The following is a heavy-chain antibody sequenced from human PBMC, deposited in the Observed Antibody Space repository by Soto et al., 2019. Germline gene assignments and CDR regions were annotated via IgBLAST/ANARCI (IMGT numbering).Heavy chain of an antibody. J-gene: IGHJ5*02. CDR1: GGSISSGGYY. V-gene: IGHV4-31*03. CDR2: IYYSGST. D-gene: IGHD3-3*01. Sequence: SETLSLTCTVSGGSISSGGYYWSWIRQHPGKGLEWIGYIYYSGSTYYNPSLKSRVTISVDTSKNQFSLKLSSVTAADTAVYYCARVGRLTIWFDPWGQGTLVTVSS. CDR3: ARVGRLTIWFDP.